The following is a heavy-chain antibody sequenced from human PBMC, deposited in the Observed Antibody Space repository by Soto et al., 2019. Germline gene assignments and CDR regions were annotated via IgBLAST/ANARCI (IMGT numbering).Heavy chain of an antibody. V-gene: IGHV4-39*01. J-gene: IGHJ4*02. CDR2: IYYSGST. CDR3: ASATRLRWCIFDY. D-gene: IGHD2-8*02. CDR1: GGSISSSSYY. Sequence: PAETLSLTCTVSGGSISSSSYYWGWIRQPPGKGLEWIGSIYYSGSTYYNPSLKSRVTISVDTSKNQFSLKLSSVTAADTAVYHCASATRLRWCIFDYWGQGTLVTVSS.